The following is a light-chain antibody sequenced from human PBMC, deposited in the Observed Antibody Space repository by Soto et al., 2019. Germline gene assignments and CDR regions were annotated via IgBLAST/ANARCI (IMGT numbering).Light chain of an antibody. J-gene: IGKJ1*01. CDR1: ETITNW. Sequence: DIQMTQSPSTLSASIGDRVTITCRASETITNWLAWYQQKPGKAPKVLIYKTSSLESGVPSRFSGSGSGTEFTLTINSLQPDGFATYYCQQYESYWTFGQGTKVEVK. V-gene: IGKV1-5*03. CDR3: QQYESYWT. CDR2: KTS.